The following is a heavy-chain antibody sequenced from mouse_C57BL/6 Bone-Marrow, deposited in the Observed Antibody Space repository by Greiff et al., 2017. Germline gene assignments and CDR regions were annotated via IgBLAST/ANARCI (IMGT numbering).Heavy chain of an antibody. Sequence: EVMLVESGGGLVQPGESLKLSCESNEYEFPSHDMSWVRKTPEKRLELVAAINSEGGSTYYPDTMERRFIISRDNTKKTLYLQMSSLRSEDTALYYCARLSTASDWYFDVWGTGTTVTVSS. D-gene: IGHD1-2*01. J-gene: IGHJ1*03. CDR3: ARLSTASDWYFDV. V-gene: IGHV5-2*01. CDR2: INSEGGST. CDR1: EYEFPSHD.